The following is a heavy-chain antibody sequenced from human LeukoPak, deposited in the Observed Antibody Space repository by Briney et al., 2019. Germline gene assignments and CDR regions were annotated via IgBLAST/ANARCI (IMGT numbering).Heavy chain of an antibody. V-gene: IGHV3-9*01. J-gene: IGHJ6*02. CDR1: GFTFDDYA. CDR2: ISWNSGSI. D-gene: IGHD6-6*01. CDR3: AKDTARLYYYYGMDV. Sequence: QPGRSLRLSCAASGFTFDDYAMHWVRQAPGKGLGWVSGISWNSGSIGYADSVKGRFTISRDNAKNSLYLQMNSLRAEDTALYYCAKDTARLYYYYGMDVWGQGTTVTVSS.